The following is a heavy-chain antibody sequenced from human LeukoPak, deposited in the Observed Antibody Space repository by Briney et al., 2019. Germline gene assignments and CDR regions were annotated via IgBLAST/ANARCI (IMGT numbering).Heavy chain of an antibody. J-gene: IGHJ3*02. Sequence: SETLSLTCTVSGGSISTSNYYWSWIRQPPGKGLEWIGYIYYSGSTNYNPSLKSRVTISVDTSKNQFSLKLSSVTAADTAVYYCASLDYYGKAADAFDIWGQGTMVTVSS. D-gene: IGHD3-10*01. CDR1: GGSISTSNYY. CDR3: ASLDYYGKAADAFDI. V-gene: IGHV4-61*01. CDR2: IYYSGST.